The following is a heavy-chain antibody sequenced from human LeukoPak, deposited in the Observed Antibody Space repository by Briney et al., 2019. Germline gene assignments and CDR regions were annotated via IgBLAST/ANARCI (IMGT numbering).Heavy chain of an antibody. V-gene: IGHV1-18*01. CDR3: ARDRYCSGGSCYGSEWYFDL. CDR2: ISAYNGNT. CDR1: GYTFTSYV. J-gene: IGHJ2*01. D-gene: IGHD2-15*01. Sequence: ASVKVSCKASGYTFTSYVITWVRQAPGQGLEWMGWISAYNGNTNYAQKLQGRVTMTTDTSTSTAYMELRSLRSDDTAVYYCARDRYCSGGSCYGSEWYFDLWGRGTLVTVSS.